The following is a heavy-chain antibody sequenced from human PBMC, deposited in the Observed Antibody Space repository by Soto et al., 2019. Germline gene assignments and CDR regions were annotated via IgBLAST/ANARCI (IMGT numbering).Heavy chain of an antibody. J-gene: IGHJ4*02. D-gene: IGHD3-3*01. CDR1: GFTFDDYA. CDR2: ISWNSGSI. V-gene: IGHV3-9*01. Sequence: PGGSLRLSCAASGFTFDDYAMHWVRQAPGKGLEWVSGISWNSGSIGYADSVKGRFTISRDNAKNSLYLQMNSLRAEDTALYYWAKSTKNTIVGVVTGTFDYWGQGTLVTVSS. CDR3: AKSTKNTIVGVVTGTFDY.